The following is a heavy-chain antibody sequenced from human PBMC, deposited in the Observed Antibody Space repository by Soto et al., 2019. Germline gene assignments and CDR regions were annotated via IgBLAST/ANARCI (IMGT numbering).Heavy chain of an antibody. V-gene: IGHV4-59*01. J-gene: IGHJ4*02. CDR3: ARGAGHYFDY. Sequence: QVQLRESGPGLVKPSETLSLTCTVSGGSISSYYWSWIRQPPGKGLEWIGYIYYSGSTNYNPSLKSRATISVDTAKNQFSLKLSSVTAADTAVYYCARGAGHYFDYWGQGTLVTVSS. CDR2: IYYSGST. D-gene: IGHD3-10*01. CDR1: GGSISSYY.